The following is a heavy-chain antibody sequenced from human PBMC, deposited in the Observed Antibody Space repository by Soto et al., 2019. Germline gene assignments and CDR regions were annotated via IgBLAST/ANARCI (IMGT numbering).Heavy chain of an antibody. CDR3: ARDLPPHAFDI. CDR2: ISSSSSYI. J-gene: IGHJ3*02. V-gene: IGHV3-21*01. CDR1: RFTFSNYS. Sequence: LGLSFAASRFTFSNYSMHWVRQAPGKGLEWVSSISSSSSYIYYADSVKGRFTISRDNAKNSLYLQMNSLRAEDTAVYYCARDLPPHAFDIWRQGTMVTVSS.